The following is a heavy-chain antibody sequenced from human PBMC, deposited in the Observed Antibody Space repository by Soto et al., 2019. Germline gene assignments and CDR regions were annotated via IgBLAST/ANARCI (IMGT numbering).Heavy chain of an antibody. J-gene: IGHJ5*02. V-gene: IGHV5-51*01. CDR2: IYPGDSDT. Sequence: GESLKISFKGSGYSLTSYWIGWVRQMPGKSLEWMGIIYPGDSDTRYSPSFQGQVTISADKSISTAYLQWSSLKASDTAMYYCARQGYYDSSGDSDSQGWFYPWGQGTLVTVSS. CDR1: GYSLTSYW. CDR3: ARQGYYDSSGDSDSQGWFYP. D-gene: IGHD3-22*01.